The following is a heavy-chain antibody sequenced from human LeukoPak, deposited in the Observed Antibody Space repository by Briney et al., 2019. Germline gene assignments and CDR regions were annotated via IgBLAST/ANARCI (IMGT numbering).Heavy chain of an antibody. J-gene: IGHJ6*02. Sequence: ASVKVSCKASGYTFTSYGISWVRQAPGQGLEWMGWISAYNGNTNYAQKVQGRVTMTTDTSTSTAYMELRSLRSDDTAVYYCARDRVYYYYYGMDVWGQGTTVTVSS. CDR1: GYTFTSYG. V-gene: IGHV1-18*01. CDR2: ISAYNGNT. CDR3: ARDRVYYYYYGMDV.